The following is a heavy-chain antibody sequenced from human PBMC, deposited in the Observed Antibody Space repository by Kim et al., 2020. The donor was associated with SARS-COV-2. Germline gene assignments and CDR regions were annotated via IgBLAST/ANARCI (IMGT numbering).Heavy chain of an antibody. CDR2: ISYDGSNK. CDR1: GFTFSSYG. Sequence: GGSLRLSCAASGFTFSSYGMHWVRQAPGKGLEWVAVISYDGSNKYYADSVKGRFTISRDNSKNTLYLQMNSLRAEDMAVYYCAKDRRGGSSWYYYYGMDVWGQGTTVTVSS. J-gene: IGHJ6*02. V-gene: IGHV3-30*18. CDR3: AKDRRGGSSWYYYYGMDV. D-gene: IGHD6-13*01.